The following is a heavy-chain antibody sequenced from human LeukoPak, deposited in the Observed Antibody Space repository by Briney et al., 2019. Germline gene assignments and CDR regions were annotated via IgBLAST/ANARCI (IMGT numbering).Heavy chain of an antibody. Sequence: SETLSLTCSVSGDSISSGYYWGWIRQPPGKGLEWIGSIYHSGSTYYNPSLKSRVTISVDTSKNQFSLKLSSVTAADTAVYYCARQQRDFWSGYHPHAFDIWGQGTMVTVSS. CDR1: GDSISSGYY. D-gene: IGHD3-3*01. J-gene: IGHJ3*02. V-gene: IGHV4-38-2*01. CDR3: ARQQRDFWSGYHPHAFDI. CDR2: IYHSGST.